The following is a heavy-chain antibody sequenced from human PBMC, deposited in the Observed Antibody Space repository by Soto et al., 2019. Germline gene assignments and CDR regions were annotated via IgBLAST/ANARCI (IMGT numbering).Heavy chain of an antibody. CDR2: ISSSSSYI. V-gene: IGHV3-21*01. J-gene: IGHJ4*02. Sequence: VQLVQSGAEVKKPGASVKVSCRASGYTFSSYSMNWVRQAPGKGLEWVSSISSSSSYIYYADSVKGRFTISRDNAKNSLYLQMNSLRAEDTAVYYCAREDCSSTSCYRGESNRIDYWGQGTLVTVSS. CDR1: GYTFSSYS. CDR3: AREDCSSTSCYRGESNRIDY. D-gene: IGHD2-2*01.